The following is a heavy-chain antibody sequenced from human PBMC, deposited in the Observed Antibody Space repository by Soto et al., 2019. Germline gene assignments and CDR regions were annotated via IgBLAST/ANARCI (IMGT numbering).Heavy chain of an antibody. Sequence: EGQLLESGGGLVQPGGSLRLSCAASGFTFSSYTMSWVRQGPGKGLEWVSGTSSSGGSTVYADSVKGRFTISRDNFKNTLYLQMNSLRAEDTAVYYCAKGWGDYWGQGTPVTVSS. J-gene: IGHJ4*02. V-gene: IGHV3-23*01. D-gene: IGHD7-27*01. CDR2: TSSSGGST. CDR1: GFTFSSYT. CDR3: AKGWGDY.